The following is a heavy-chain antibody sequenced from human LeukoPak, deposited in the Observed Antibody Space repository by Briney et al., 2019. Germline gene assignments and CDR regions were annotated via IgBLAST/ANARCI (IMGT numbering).Heavy chain of an antibody. V-gene: IGHV4-59*08. J-gene: IGHJ4*02. CDR3: ARFYTYDYYDSSGFDY. Sequence: SETLSLTCTVSGGSISGYYWSWIRQPPGKGLEWIGYIYYSGSTNYNPSLKSRVTISVDTSKNQFSLKLSSVTAADTAVYYCARFYTYDYYDSSGFDYWGQGTLVTVSS. CDR2: IYYSGST. CDR1: GGSISGYY. D-gene: IGHD3-22*01.